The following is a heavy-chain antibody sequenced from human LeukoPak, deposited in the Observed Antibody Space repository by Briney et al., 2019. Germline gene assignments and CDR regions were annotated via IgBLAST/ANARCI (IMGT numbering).Heavy chain of an antibody. CDR3: ARCHNWNGVGWFDP. V-gene: IGHV5-51*01. D-gene: IGHD1-1*01. CDR2: IYPGDSDT. Sequence: GESLKISCQGSGYSFTSYWIGWVRQMPGKGLEWMGIIYPGDSDTRYSPSFQGQVTISADESISTAYLQWSSLKASDTAMYYCARCHNWNGVGWFDPWGQGTLVTVSS. CDR1: GYSFTSYW. J-gene: IGHJ5*02.